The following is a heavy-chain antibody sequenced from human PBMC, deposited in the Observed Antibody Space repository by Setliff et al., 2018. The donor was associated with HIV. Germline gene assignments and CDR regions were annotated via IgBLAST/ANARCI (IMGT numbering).Heavy chain of an antibody. V-gene: IGHV1-18*01. J-gene: IGHJ5*02. D-gene: IGHD6-13*01. Sequence: GASVKVSCKSSGYTFSQYGISWVRQAPGQGLEWMGWISTYNGQRNYAQKVQGRVTFTTDTSTSTAYMELRSLRSDDTAVYYCARSPIAAAGTFRFDPWGQGTLVTVSS. CDR2: ISTYNGQR. CDR3: ARSPIAAAGTFRFDP. CDR1: GYTFSQYG.